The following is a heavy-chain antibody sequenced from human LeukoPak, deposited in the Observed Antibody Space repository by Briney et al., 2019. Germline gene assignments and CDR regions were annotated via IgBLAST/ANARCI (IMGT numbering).Heavy chain of an antibody. J-gene: IGHJ4*02. D-gene: IGHD3-16*01. CDR3: ATGFELAPQGEFDY. CDR2: IYSGGST. V-gene: IGHV3-53*01. CDR1: GFTVSSNY. Sequence: GGSLRLSCAASGFTVSSNYMSWVRQAPGKGLEWVSVIYSGGSTYYADSVKGRFTIFRDNSKNTLYLQMNSLRAEDTAVYYCATGFELAPQGEFDYWGQGTLVTVSS.